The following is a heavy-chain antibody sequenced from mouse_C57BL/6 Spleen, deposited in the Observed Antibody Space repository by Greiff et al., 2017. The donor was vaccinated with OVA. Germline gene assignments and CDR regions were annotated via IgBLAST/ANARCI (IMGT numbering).Heavy chain of an antibody. V-gene: IGHV1-69*01. J-gene: IGHJ2*01. CDR3: ARDYGYFDY. D-gene: IGHD1-1*02. CDR2: IDPSDSYT. CDR1: GYTFTSYW. Sequence: QVQLQQPGAELVMPGASVKLSCKASGYTFTSYWMHWVKQRPGQGLEWIGEIDPSDSYTNYNQKFKGKSTLTVDKSSSNAYMQLSSLTSEDSAVYYCARDYGYFDYWGQGTTLTVSS.